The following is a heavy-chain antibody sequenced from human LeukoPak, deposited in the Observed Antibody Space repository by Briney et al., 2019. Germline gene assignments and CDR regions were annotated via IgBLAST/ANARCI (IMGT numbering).Heavy chain of an antibody. Sequence: PSETLSLTCTVSGGSISSGDYYWSWIRQPPGKGLEWIGYIYYSGSTYCNPSLKSRVTISVDTSKNQFSLKLSSVTAADTAVYYCARAGATRTDDAFDIWGQGTMVTVSS. CDR1: GGSISSGDYY. CDR3: ARAGATRTDDAFDI. J-gene: IGHJ3*02. V-gene: IGHV4-30-4*08. D-gene: IGHD1-26*01. CDR2: IYYSGST.